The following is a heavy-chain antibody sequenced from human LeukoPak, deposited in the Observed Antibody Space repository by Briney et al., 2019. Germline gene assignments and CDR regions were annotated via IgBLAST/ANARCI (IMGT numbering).Heavy chain of an antibody. V-gene: IGHV3-21*01. CDR3: ARDQTKWEPLRRRDYYYMDV. J-gene: IGHJ6*03. Sequence: GGSLRLSCAASGFTFSSYAMSWVRQAPGKGLEWVSSISSSSSYIYYADSVKGRFTISRDNAKNSLYLQMNSLRAEDTAVYYCARDQTKWEPLRRRDYYYMDVWGKGTTVTVSS. CDR1: GFTFSSYA. D-gene: IGHD1-26*01. CDR2: ISSSSSYI.